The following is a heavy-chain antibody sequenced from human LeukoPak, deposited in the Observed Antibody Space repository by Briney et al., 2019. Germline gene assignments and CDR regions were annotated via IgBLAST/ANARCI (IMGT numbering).Heavy chain of an antibody. CDR3: ARHFEAGAAATPFDY. J-gene: IGHJ4*02. CDR2: IYPGDFDT. CDR1: GYNFRTYW. V-gene: IGHV5-51*01. Sequence: GESLKISCKASGYNFRTYWIGWVRQMPGKGLEWIGIIYPGDFDTTYSPSFQGQVTISADIIINTAFLQWSSLKASDTGIYYCARHFEAGAAATPFDYWGQGTPVTVSS. D-gene: IGHD6-13*01.